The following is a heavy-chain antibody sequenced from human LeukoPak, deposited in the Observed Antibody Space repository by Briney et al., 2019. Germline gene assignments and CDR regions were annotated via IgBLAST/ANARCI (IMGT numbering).Heavy chain of an antibody. D-gene: IGHD3-10*01. CDR3: AKDRGGLIWFGPVDY. J-gene: IGHJ4*02. V-gene: IGHV3-23*01. Sequence: RPGGSLRLSCAASGFTFSSYAMSWVRQAPGKGLEWVSAISGGGGSTYYADSVKGRFTISRDNSKNTLYLQMNSLRAEDTAVYYCAKDRGGLIWFGPVDYWGQGTLVTVCS. CDR1: GFTFSSYA. CDR2: ISGGGGST.